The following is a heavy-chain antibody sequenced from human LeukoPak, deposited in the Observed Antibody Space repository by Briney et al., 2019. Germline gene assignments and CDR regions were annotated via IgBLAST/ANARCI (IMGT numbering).Heavy chain of an antibody. CDR3: AKYYYDSSGYRHAFDI. CDR2: IYHSGST. J-gene: IGHJ3*02. CDR1: GGSISSSNW. Sequence: PSETLSLTCAVSGGSISSSNWWSWVRQPPGKGLEWIGEIYHSGSTNYNPSLKSRVTISVDKSKNQFSLKLSSVTAADTAVYYCAKYYYDSSGYRHAFDIWGQGTMVTVSS. D-gene: IGHD3-22*01. V-gene: IGHV4-4*02.